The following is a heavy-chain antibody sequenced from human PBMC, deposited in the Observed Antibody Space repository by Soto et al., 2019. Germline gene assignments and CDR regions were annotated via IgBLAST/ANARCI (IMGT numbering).Heavy chain of an antibody. CDR2: FDPEDGET. Sequence: ASVKVSFTVSGYTLTELSMHWVRQAPGKGLEWMGGFDPEDGETIYAQKFQGRVTMTEDTSTDTAYMELSSLRSEDTAVYYCATDIRSYYYDSSGYRHPFGYWGQGTLVTVSS. CDR1: GYTLTELS. CDR3: ATDIRSYYYDSSGYRHPFGY. V-gene: IGHV1-24*01. D-gene: IGHD3-22*01. J-gene: IGHJ4*02.